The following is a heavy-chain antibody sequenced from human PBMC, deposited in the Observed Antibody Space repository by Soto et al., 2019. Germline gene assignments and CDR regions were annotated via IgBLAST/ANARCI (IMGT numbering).Heavy chain of an antibody. Sequence: VGSLRLSCAASGFTFSSNYMSWVRQAPGKGLEWVSVIYSGGSTYYADSVKGRFTISRDNSKNTLYLQMNSLRAEDTAVYYCARGGGDCSGGSCYFWRYYFDCWGQGTLVTVSS. CDR3: ARGGGDCSGGSCYFWRYYFDC. CDR1: GFTFSSNY. V-gene: IGHV3-66*01. J-gene: IGHJ4*02. CDR2: IYSGGST. D-gene: IGHD2-15*01.